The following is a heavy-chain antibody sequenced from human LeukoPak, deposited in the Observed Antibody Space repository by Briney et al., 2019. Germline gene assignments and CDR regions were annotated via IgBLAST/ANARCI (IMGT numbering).Heavy chain of an antibody. D-gene: IGHD3-3*01. J-gene: IGHJ4*02. V-gene: IGHV3-7*01. CDR3: ARGSYDFWSGYPN. CDR1: GFTFSSYW. Sequence: GGSLRLSCAASGFTFSSYWMSWVRQAPGKGLEWVANIKQDGSEKYYVDSVKGRFTISRDNAKNSLYLQMNSLGAEDTAVYYCARGSYDFWSGYPNWGQGTLVTVSS. CDR2: IKQDGSEK.